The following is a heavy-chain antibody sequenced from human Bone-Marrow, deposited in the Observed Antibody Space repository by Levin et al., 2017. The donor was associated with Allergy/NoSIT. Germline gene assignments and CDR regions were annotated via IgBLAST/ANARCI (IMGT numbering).Heavy chain of an antibody. D-gene: IGHD2-2*01. CDR3: ARASPYCSSTSCYVGLLDY. CDR2: ITSSSSYI. J-gene: IGHJ4*02. CDR1: GFTFSSYS. Sequence: GGSLRLSCAASGFTFSSYSMNWVRQAPGKGLEWVSSITSSSSYIYYADSVKGRFTISRDNAKNSLYLQMNSLRAEDTAVYYCARASPYCSSTSCYVGLLDYWGQGTLVTVSS. V-gene: IGHV3-21*01.